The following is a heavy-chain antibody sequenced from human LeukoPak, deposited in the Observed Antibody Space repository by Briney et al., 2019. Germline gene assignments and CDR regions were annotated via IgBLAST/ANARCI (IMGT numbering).Heavy chain of an antibody. Sequence: SETLSLTCTVSGGSISSNYWSWIRQPPGKGLEWIGYIYNSGSTNYNPSLKSRVTMSVDTSKNQFSLKLSSVTAADPAVYYCARLARDSSGYGRFDYWGQGTLVTVSS. D-gene: IGHD3-22*01. V-gene: IGHV4-59*01. CDR3: ARLARDSSGYGRFDY. CDR1: GGSISSNY. J-gene: IGHJ4*02. CDR2: IYNSGST.